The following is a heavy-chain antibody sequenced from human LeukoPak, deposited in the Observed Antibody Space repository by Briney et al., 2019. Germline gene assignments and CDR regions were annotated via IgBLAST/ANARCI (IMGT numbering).Heavy chain of an antibody. V-gene: IGHV3-21*01. Sequence: PGGSLRLSCAASGFTFSSYSMNWVRQAPGKGLEWVSSISATSNYIYYADSVKGRFTISRDNAKNSLYLQMNSLRAEDTAVYYCARELGGGYFDYWGQGTLVTVSS. CDR2: ISATSNYI. CDR3: ARELGGGYFDY. J-gene: IGHJ4*02. CDR1: GFTFSSYS. D-gene: IGHD3-16*01.